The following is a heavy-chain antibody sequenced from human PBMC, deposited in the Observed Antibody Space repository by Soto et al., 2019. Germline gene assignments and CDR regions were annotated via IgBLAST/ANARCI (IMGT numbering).Heavy chain of an antibody. CDR1: GGTFSSYA. CDR2: IIPIFGTA. V-gene: IGHV1-69*01. Sequence: QVQLVQSGAEVKKPGSSVKVSCKASGGTFSSYAISRVRQAPGQGLEWMGGIIPIFGTANYAQKFQGRVTITADESTSTAYMELSSLRSEDTAVYYCARDGDQIVGATTRRFDYWGQGTLVTVSS. D-gene: IGHD1-26*01. CDR3: ARDGDQIVGATTRRFDY. J-gene: IGHJ4*02.